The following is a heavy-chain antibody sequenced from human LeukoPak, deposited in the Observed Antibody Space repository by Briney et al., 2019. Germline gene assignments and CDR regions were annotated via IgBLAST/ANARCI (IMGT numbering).Heavy chain of an antibody. CDR3: ARGDGGNGGGVDY. Sequence: ASVKVSCKASGYTFTSYNMHWVRQAPGQGLEWMGIINPSGGSTSYAQRFQGRVTMTTDKPTSTVYMELSSLRSEDTAVYYCARGDGGNGGGVDYWGQGTLVTVSS. V-gene: IGHV1-46*01. D-gene: IGHD4-23*01. CDR1: GYTFTSYN. CDR2: INPSGGST. J-gene: IGHJ4*02.